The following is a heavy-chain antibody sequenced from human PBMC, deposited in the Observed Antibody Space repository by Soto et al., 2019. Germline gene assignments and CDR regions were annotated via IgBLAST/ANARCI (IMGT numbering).Heavy chain of an antibody. CDR1: GFTFSSYA. CDR3: AKGLGTSPAYYYYYYYMDV. Sequence: GGSLRLSCAASGFTFSSYAMSWVRQAPGKGLEWVSAISGSGGSTYYADSVKGRFTISRDNSKNTLYLQMNSLRAEDTAVYYCAKGLGTSPAYYYYYYYMDVWGKGTTVTVSS. J-gene: IGHJ6*03. V-gene: IGHV3-23*01. CDR2: ISGSGGST.